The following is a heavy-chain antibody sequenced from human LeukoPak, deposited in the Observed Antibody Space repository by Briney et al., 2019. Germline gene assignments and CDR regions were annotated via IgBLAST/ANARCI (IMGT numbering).Heavy chain of an antibody. J-gene: IGHJ4*02. V-gene: IGHV4-4*07. D-gene: IGHD3-10*01. Sequence: SETLSLTCTVSGGSISSYYWSWIRQPAGEGLEWIGRIYTDGSTNYNPSLKSRVTMSVGTSKNQFSLKLSSVTAADTAVYYCARDRPGVSFGDYWGQGTLVTVSS. CDR1: GGSISSYY. CDR3: ARDRPGVSFGDY. CDR2: IYTDGST.